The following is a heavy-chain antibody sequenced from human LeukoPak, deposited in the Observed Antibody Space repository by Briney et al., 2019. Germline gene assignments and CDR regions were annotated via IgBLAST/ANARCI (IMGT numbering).Heavy chain of an antibody. CDR1: GGSISSYY. Sequence: PSETLSLTCTVSGGSISSYYWSWIRQPPGKGLEWIGYIYYSGSTNYNPSLKSRVTISVDTSKNQFSLKLSSVTAADTAVYYCARHEYCSSTSCYNLFDYWGQGTLVTVSS. CDR3: ARHEYCSSTSCYNLFDY. V-gene: IGHV4-59*08. J-gene: IGHJ4*02. CDR2: IYYSGST. D-gene: IGHD2-2*02.